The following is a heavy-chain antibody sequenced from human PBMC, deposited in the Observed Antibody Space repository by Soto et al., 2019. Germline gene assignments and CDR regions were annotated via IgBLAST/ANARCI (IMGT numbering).Heavy chain of an antibody. CDR3: AKDWDSSTWFSGFAS. J-gene: IGHJ4*02. V-gene: IGHV3-30*18. Sequence: GGSLRLSCAASVFTFSSYGMHWVRQAPGKRLEWVAVISSDGNNKYYADSVKGRFTISRDNSKNTLYLQMNSLRPDDTAEYYCAKDWDSSTWFSGFASWGQGTLVTVSS. CDR2: ISSDGNNK. CDR1: VFTFSSYG. D-gene: IGHD2-2*01.